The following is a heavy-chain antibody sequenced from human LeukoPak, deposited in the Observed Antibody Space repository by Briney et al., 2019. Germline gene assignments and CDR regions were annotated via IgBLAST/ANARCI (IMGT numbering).Heavy chain of an antibody. V-gene: IGHV4-59*01. CDR2: IYYSGST. CDR3: ARVGIEITMVRGVIISHWFDP. D-gene: IGHD3-10*01. CDR1: GGSISSYY. J-gene: IGHJ5*02. Sequence: SETLSLTCTVSGGSISSYYWSWIRQPPGKGLEWIGYIYYSGSTNYNPSLKSRVTISVDTSKNQFSLKLSSVTAADTAVYYGARVGIEITMVRGVIISHWFDPWGQGTLVTVSS.